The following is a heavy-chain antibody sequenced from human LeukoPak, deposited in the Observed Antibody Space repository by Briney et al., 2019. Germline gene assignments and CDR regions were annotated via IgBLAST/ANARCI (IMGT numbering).Heavy chain of an antibody. J-gene: IGHJ3*02. CDR2: IIPIFGTP. CDR1: GGTFSSYA. CDR3: ARPAVPASVDAFDI. D-gene: IGHD2-2*01. Sequence: SVKVSCKASGGTFSSYAISWVRQAPGQGLEWMGGIIPIFGTPNYAQNFQGRVTITADTSTNTAYMELSSLRSEDTAVYYCARPAVPASVDAFDIWGQGTMVTVSS. V-gene: IGHV1-69*06.